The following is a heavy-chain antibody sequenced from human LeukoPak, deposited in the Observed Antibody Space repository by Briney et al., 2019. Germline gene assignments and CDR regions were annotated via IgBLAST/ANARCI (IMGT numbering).Heavy chain of an antibody. CDR1: GGSISSYY. CDR3: ARFHYDILTGYVDY. D-gene: IGHD3-9*01. Sequence: PSETLSLTCTVSGGSISSYYWSWIRQPPGKGLESIGYIYYSGSTNYNPSLKSRVTISVDTSKNQFSLKLSSVTAADTAVYYCARFHYDILTGYVDYWGQGTLVTVSS. V-gene: IGHV4-59*01. J-gene: IGHJ4*02. CDR2: IYYSGST.